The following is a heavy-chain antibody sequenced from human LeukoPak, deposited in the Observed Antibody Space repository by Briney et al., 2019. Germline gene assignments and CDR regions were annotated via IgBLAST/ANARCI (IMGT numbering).Heavy chain of an antibody. Sequence: SVKVSCKASGGTFSSYAISWVRQAPGQGLEWMGGIIPIFGTANYAQKFQGRVTITADKSTSTAYMELSSLRSEDTAVYYCARDVRHRYCSSASCYRGWFDPWGQGTLVTVPS. CDR2: IIPIFGTA. CDR1: GGTFSSYA. CDR3: ARDVRHRYCSSASCYRGWFDP. J-gene: IGHJ5*02. D-gene: IGHD2-2*01. V-gene: IGHV1-69*06.